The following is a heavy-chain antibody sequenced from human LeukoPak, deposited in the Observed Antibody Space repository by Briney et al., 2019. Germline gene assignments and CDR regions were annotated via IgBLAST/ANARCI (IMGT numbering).Heavy chain of an antibody. J-gene: IGHJ4*02. V-gene: IGHV1-2*02. CDR3: ARDARYSDADHHYPDLGY. CDR1: GYIFTGYY. Sequence: ASVKVSCKASGYIFTGYYLFWVRQAPGQGLEWMGWINPNGGATRYAQKFQGRVTLTRDTSIRTTYMELSSLTSDDTAVYYCARDARYSDADHHYPDLGYWGQGTLVTVSS. CDR2: INPNGGAT. D-gene: IGHD3-16*01.